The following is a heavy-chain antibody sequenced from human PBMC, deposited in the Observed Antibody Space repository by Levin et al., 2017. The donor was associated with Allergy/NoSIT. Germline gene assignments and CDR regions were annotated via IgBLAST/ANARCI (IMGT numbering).Heavy chain of an antibody. CDR2: INPSGGST. CDR3: ARGGYGSGYAPPVVDY. CDR1: GYTFTSYY. Sequence: VASVKVSCKASGYTFTSYYMHWVRQAPGQGLEWMGIINPSGGSTSYAQKFQGRVTMTRDTSTSTVYMELSSLRSEDTAVYYCARGGYGSGYAPPVVDYWGQGTLVTVSS. J-gene: IGHJ4*02. D-gene: IGHD6-19*01. V-gene: IGHV1-46*01.